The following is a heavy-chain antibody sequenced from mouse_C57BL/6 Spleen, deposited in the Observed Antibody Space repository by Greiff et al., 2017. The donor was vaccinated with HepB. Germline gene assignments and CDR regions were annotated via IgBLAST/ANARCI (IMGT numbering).Heavy chain of an antibody. CDR2: ISSGSSTI. Sequence: EVKLQESGGGLVKPGGSLKLSCAASGFTFSDYGMHWVRQAPEKGLEWVAYISSGSSTIYYADTVKGRFTISRDNAKNNLFLQMTSLRSEDTAMYYCARDYYYGSSPFAYWGQGTLVTVSA. D-gene: IGHD1-1*01. CDR3: ARDYYYGSSPFAY. J-gene: IGHJ3*01. CDR1: GFTFSDYG. V-gene: IGHV5-17*01.